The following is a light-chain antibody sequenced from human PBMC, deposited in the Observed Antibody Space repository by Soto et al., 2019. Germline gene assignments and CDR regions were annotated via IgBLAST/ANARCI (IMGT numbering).Light chain of an antibody. V-gene: IGKV3-15*01. Sequence: EIVMTQSPATLSVSPGERATLSCRASQSVSSNLAWYRQKPGQAPRLLIYGASTRATGIPARFSGSGSGTEFTLTISSLQSEDFAVYYCQQYNNWPPCTFGQGTKVEIK. CDR2: GAS. CDR3: QQYNNWPPCT. CDR1: QSVSSN. J-gene: IGKJ1*01.